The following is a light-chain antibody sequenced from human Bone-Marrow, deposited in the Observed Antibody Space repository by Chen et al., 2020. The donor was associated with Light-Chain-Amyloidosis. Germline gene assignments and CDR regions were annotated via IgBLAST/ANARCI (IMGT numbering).Light chain of an antibody. CDR2: RNN. Sequence: QAGLTQPPSVSKDLRPTATLTCTGNSNNVGNQGAAWLQQHQGHPPKLLSYRNNNRPSGISERFSASRSGNTASLTITGLQPEDEADYYCSAWDSSLSERVFGGGTKLTVL. CDR3: SAWDSSLSERV. V-gene: IGLV10-54*04. J-gene: IGLJ2*01. CDR1: SNNVGNQG.